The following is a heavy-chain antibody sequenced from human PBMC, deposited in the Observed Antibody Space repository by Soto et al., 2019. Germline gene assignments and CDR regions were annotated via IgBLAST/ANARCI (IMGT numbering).Heavy chain of an antibody. CDR1: GFTFSSYA. CDR3: AKDRSFVQYLNYYYYYGMDV. V-gene: IGHV3-30-3*01. J-gene: IGHJ6*02. Sequence: PGGFLRLSCAASGFTFSSYAMHWVRQAPGKGLEWVAVISYDGSNKYYADSVKGRFTISRDNSKNTLYLQMNSLRAEDTAVYYCAKDRSFVQYLNYYYYYGMDVWGQGTTVTVSS. D-gene: IGHD2-21*01. CDR2: ISYDGSNK.